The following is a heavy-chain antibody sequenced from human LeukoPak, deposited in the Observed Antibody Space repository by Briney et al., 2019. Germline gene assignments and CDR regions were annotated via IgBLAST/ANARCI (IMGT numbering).Heavy chain of an antibody. J-gene: IGHJ4*02. V-gene: IGHV3-23*01. CDR2: ISGSGGST. CDR1: GFTFSSYA. Sequence: GGSLRLSCAASGFTFSSYAMSWVRQAPGKGLEWVSAISGSGGSTYYADSVKGRFTISRDNSKNTLYLQMNSLRAEDTAVYYCATKDYDILTGYPFDYWSQGTLVTVSS. CDR3: ATKDYDILTGYPFDY. D-gene: IGHD3-9*01.